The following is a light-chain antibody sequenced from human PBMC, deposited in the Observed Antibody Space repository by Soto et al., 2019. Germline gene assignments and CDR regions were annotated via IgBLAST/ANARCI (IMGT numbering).Light chain of an antibody. Sequence: TLPVSPGERATPSCRPSQSVSSSSAWYQQKPGQAPRLLIYGASTRATGIPARFSGSGSGTEFTLTISSLVPEDFAVSYCKQRANWSPAIPFAQGTRLEIK. CDR2: GAS. CDR3: KQRANWSPAIP. J-gene: IGKJ5*01. CDR1: QSVSSS. V-gene: IGKV3-15*01.